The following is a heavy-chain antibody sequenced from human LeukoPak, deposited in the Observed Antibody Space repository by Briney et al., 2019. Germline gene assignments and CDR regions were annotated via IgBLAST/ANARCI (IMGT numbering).Heavy chain of an antibody. CDR2: IKEDAREK. CDR3: ARVDGYKLYYFDY. V-gene: IGHV3-7*01. J-gene: IGHJ4*02. D-gene: IGHD5-24*01. Sequence: GASLRLSCAASAFTFSSNWMSWVRQAPGKRLEWVATIKEDAREKYYVSAVKGRFTISRDNAKNSLYLQMNSLRAEDTAVYYCARVDGYKLYYFDYWGEGTLVTVSS. CDR1: AFTFSSNW.